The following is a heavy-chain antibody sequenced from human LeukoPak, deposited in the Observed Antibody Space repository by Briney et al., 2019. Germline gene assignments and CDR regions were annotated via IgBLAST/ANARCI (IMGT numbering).Heavy chain of an antibody. CDR2: MYYSGST. CDR1: GGSISSSGYY. J-gene: IGHJ5*02. D-gene: IGHD1-20*01. V-gene: IGHV4-39*01. Sequence: SETLSLTCTVSGGSISSSGYYWGWIRQPPGKGLEWIGSMYYSGSTYYNPSLKSRVTISVDTSKNQFSPKLSSVTAADTAVFYCARHNNWNDGFDPWGQGILVTVSS. CDR3: ARHNNWNDGFDP.